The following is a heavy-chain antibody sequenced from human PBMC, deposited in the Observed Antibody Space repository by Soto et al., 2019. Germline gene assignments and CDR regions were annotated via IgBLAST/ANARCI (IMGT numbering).Heavy chain of an antibody. D-gene: IGHD3-22*01. J-gene: IGHJ6*02. V-gene: IGHV3-23*01. CDR2: ISGSGGST. CDR3: AKDSYRYYYDSSGYRPYGMDV. CDR1: GFTFSSYA. Sequence: HPGGSLRLSCAASGFTFSSYAMSWVRQAPGKGLEWVSAISGSGGSTYYADSVKGRFTISRDNSKNTLYLQMNSLRAEDTAVYYCAKDSYRYYYDSSGYRPYGMDVWGQGTTVTVSS.